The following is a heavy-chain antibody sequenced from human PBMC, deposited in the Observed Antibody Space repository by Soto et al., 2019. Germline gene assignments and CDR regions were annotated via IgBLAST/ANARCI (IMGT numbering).Heavy chain of an antibody. CDR1: GFTVSSNY. Sequence: EVQLVESGGGLIQPGGSLRLSCAASGFTVSSNYMSWVRQAPGKGLEWVSVIYSGGSTYYADSVKGRFTISRDNSKNTLYLQMNSLRTEDTAVYYCARSPMGATYFDYWGQGTLVTVSS. D-gene: IGHD1-26*01. CDR2: IYSGGST. CDR3: ARSPMGATYFDY. J-gene: IGHJ4*02. V-gene: IGHV3-53*01.